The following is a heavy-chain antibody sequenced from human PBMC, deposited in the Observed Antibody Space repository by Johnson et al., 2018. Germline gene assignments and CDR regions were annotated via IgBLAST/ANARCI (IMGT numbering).Heavy chain of an antibody. V-gene: IGHV3-33*01. J-gene: IGHJ1*01. D-gene: IGHD2-15*01. Sequence: QVQLVESGGGVVQXGKSLRLSCAASGFTFSIYGMHWVRQAPGKGLVWVATIWYDDNNHYIDSVKGRFTISRDNSKNTLYLQMNSLRAEDTAVYYCARDDGRGAEYLQHWGQGTQVTVSA. CDR1: GFTFSIYG. CDR2: IWYDDNN. CDR3: ARDDGRGAEYLQH.